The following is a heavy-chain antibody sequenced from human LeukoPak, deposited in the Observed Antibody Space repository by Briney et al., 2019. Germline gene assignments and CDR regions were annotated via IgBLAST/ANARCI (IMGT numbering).Heavy chain of an antibody. CDR3: ARDRGGSYSMDY. Sequence: SVKVSCKASGGTFSSYAISWVRQAPGQGLEWMGKIIPILGIANYAQKFQGRVTITADKSTSTAYMELSSLRSEDTAVYYCARDRGGSYSMDYWGQGTLVTVSS. CDR2: IIPILGIA. CDR1: GGTFSSYA. J-gene: IGHJ4*02. V-gene: IGHV1-69*04. D-gene: IGHD1-26*01.